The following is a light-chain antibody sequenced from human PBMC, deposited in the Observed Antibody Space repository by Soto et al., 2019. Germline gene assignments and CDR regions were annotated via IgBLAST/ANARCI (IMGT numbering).Light chain of an antibody. CDR1: SSDVGGYNY. J-gene: IGLJ3*02. V-gene: IGLV2-14*01. CDR3: SSYTSTNSWV. Sequence: QSDLTQSASVSGSPGQSITISCTRTSSDVGGYNYVSWYQQHPGKAPKLIIYDVSNRPSGVSTRFSGSKSGNTASLTISGLQAEDEADYSCSSYTSTNSWVFGGGTQLTVL. CDR2: DVS.